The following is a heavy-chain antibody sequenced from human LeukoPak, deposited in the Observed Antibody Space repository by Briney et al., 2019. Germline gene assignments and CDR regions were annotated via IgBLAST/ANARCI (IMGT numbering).Heavy chain of an antibody. Sequence: GGSLRLSCAAPGFTFSSYGMHWVRQAPGKGLEWAAVISYDGSNKYYADSVKGRFTISRDNSKNTLYLQMNSLRAEDTAVYYCAKRHGSGSYYNGENYYYYGMDVWGKGTTVTVSS. CDR3: AKRHGSGSYYNGENYYYYGMDV. CDR2: ISYDGSNK. V-gene: IGHV3-30*18. J-gene: IGHJ6*04. D-gene: IGHD3-10*01. CDR1: GFTFSSYG.